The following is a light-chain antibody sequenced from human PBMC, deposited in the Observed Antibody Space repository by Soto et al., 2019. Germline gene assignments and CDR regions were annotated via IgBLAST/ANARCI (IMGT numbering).Light chain of an antibody. CDR1: SSDVGAYSY. Sequence: QSALTQPPSASGSPGQSVTISCTGASSDVGAYSYVSWYQQHPGKAPKLMIYEVSMRPSGVPDRFSGSKFGNTASLTVSGLQAEDEADYYCSSYGGSNNLVFGGGTKLTVL. V-gene: IGLV2-8*01. CDR3: SSYGGSNNLV. J-gene: IGLJ2*01. CDR2: EVS.